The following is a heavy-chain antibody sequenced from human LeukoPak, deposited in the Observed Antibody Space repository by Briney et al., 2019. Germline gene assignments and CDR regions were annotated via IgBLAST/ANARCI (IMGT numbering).Heavy chain of an antibody. CDR3: AGGSVVTASLDGMDV. CDR1: GFTVSSNY. CDR2: IYSGGST. Sequence: GGSLRLSCAASGFTVSSNYMSWVRQAPGKGLEWVSVIYSGGSTCYADSVKGRFTISRDNSKNTLYLQMNSLRAEDTAVYYCAGGSVVTASLDGMDVWGQGTTVTVSS. D-gene: IGHD2-21*02. V-gene: IGHV3-66*02. J-gene: IGHJ6*02.